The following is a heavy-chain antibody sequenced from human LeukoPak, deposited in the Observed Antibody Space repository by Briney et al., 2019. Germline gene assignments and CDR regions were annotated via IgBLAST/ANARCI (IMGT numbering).Heavy chain of an antibody. D-gene: IGHD2-2*02. J-gene: IGHJ6*02. Sequence: PSETLSLTCTVSGDSLTRSYYYWGWIRQPPGQGLEWIGTFYYTGSTYYNPSLKSRVTISVDTSKNQFSLKLSSVTAADTAVYYCARDLGDCSSTSCYTPHSGMDVWGQGTTVTVSS. V-gene: IGHV4-39*07. CDR2: FYYTGST. CDR3: ARDLGDCSSTSCYTPHSGMDV. CDR1: GDSLTRSYYY.